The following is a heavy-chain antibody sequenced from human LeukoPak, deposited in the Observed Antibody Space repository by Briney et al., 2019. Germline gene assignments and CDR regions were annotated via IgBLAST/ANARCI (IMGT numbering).Heavy chain of an antibody. J-gene: IGHJ4*02. CDR1: GFTFSSYW. CDR3: AREGSYGDEGQGFDY. V-gene: IGHV3-7*01. D-gene: IGHD4-17*01. Sequence: GGSLRLSCAASGFTFSSYWMSWVRQAPGKGLEWVANIKQDGSEKYYVDSVKGRFTISRDNAKNSLYLQMNSLRAEDTAVYYCAREGSYGDEGQGFDYWGQGTLVTVSS. CDR2: IKQDGSEK.